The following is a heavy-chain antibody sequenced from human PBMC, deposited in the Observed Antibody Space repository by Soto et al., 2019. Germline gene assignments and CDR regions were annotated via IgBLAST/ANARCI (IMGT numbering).Heavy chain of an antibody. CDR1: GYIFTNYP. V-gene: IGHV1-3*04. CDR2: INTGNGTT. Sequence: QVQFLQSGAEVKKPGSSVIVSCKTSGYIFTNYPIHWVRQAPGRGLEWVAWINTGNGTTRYSPKLQGRVSLRTDTSASTAYLELPRLRFEDTAVYYCASKAFDYWGQGTLVAVSP. J-gene: IGHJ4*02. CDR3: ASKAFDY.